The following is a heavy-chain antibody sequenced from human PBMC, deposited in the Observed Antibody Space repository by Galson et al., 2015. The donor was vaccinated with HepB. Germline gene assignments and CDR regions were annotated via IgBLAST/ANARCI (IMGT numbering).Heavy chain of an antibody. CDR1: GFTFSSYA. CDR3: ANLADIVVVPAAKY. CDR2: ISGSGGST. D-gene: IGHD2-2*01. Sequence: SLRLSCAASGFTFSSYAMSWVRQAPGKGLEWVSAISGSGGSTYYADSVKGRFTISRDNSKNTLYLQMNSLRAEDTAVCYCANLADIVVVPAAKYWGQGTLVTVSS. J-gene: IGHJ4*02. V-gene: IGHV3-23*01.